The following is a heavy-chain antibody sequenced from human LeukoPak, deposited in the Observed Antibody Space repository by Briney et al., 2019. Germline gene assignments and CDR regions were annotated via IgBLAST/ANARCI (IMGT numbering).Heavy chain of an antibody. Sequence: GGSLRLSCAASGFTFSSYAMTWVRQASGKGLEWVGRIRSKANSYATAYAASVKGRFTISRDDSKNTAYLQMNSLKTEDTAVYYCTTSFSSSWFILDYWGQGTLVTVSS. CDR2: IRSKANSYAT. V-gene: IGHV3-73*01. CDR1: GFTFSSYA. D-gene: IGHD6-13*01. CDR3: TTSFSSSWFILDY. J-gene: IGHJ4*02.